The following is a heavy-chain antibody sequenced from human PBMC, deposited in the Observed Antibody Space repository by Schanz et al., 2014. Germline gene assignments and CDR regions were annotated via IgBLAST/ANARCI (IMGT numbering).Heavy chain of an antibody. V-gene: IGHV1-8*01. D-gene: IGHD3-16*01. CDR3: TKGRTFGR. J-gene: IGHJ4*02. Sequence: QVQLVQSGAEVKKPGASVKVSCTASGYTFTSYDINWVRQATGQGLEWMGWMNSKTGNTGYAQRFQGRVTMTRNTSITTAYLELSSLRSGDTAVYYCTKGRTFGRWGQGTLVTDSS. CDR1: GYTFTSYD. CDR2: MNSKTGNT.